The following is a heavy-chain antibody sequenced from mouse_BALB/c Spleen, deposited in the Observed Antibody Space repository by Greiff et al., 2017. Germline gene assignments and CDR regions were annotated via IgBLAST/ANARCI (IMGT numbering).Heavy chain of an antibody. CDR2: IHYSGST. D-gene: IGHD2-14*01. CDR1: GYSITSGYS. Sequence: VQLKQSGPDLVKPSQSLSLTCTVTGYSITSGYSWHWIRQFPVNKLEWMGYIHYSGSTNYNPSLKSRISITRDTSKNQFFLQLNSVTTEDTATYCCAGRYDGSWFAYWGQGTLVTVSA. CDR3: AGRYDGSWFAY. J-gene: IGHJ3*01. V-gene: IGHV3-1*02.